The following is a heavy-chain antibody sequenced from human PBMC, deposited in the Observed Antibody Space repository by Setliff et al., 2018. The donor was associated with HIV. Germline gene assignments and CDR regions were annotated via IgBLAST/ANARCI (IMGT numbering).Heavy chain of an antibody. CDR1: GDSISSGGYY. Sequence: PSETLSLTCTVSGDSISSGGYYWSWIRQPAGQCLEWIGRIHTSGNTNYNPSTNYNPSLKSRITISLETSRNQFSLRVTSVTATDTAVYYCTRQSPVAGSGAFDIWGQGTMVTVSS. D-gene: IGHD6-19*01. CDR3: TRQSPVAGSGAFDI. J-gene: IGHJ3*02. V-gene: IGHV4-61*02. CDR2: IHTSGNTNYNPST.